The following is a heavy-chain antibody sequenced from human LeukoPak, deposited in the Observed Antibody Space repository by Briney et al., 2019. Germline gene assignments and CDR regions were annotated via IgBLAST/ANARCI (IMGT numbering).Heavy chain of an antibody. CDR1: GYTFTNSD. CDR2: MNPNSGKT. J-gene: IGHJ6*03. CDR3: ARGVRFSDFYYYMDV. D-gene: IGHD3-3*01. Sequence: ASVKVSCKASGYTFTNSDINWVRQAPGQGLEWMGWMNPNSGKTGYARKFQGRVTFTKNSSISTAYMDLSSLRSEDTAVYYCARGVRFSDFYYYMDVWGQGTTVTVSS. V-gene: IGHV1-8*03.